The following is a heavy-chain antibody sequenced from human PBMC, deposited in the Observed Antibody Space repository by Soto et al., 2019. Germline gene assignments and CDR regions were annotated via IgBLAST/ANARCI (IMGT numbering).Heavy chain of an antibody. CDR3: AKTIDTRSGDSRGRGALLDY. J-gene: IGHJ4*02. V-gene: IGHV3-30*18. Sequence: QVQLVESGGGVVQPGRSLRLSCAASGFTFSAYGMHWVRQAPGKGPEWVAVISFDGVNEYYADSVKGRFTISRDNSKNTVFLQMNSLSTEDTAVYYCAKTIDTRSGDSRGRGALLDYWGQGILVTVSS. CDR2: ISFDGVNE. D-gene: IGHD3-22*01. CDR1: GFTFSAYG.